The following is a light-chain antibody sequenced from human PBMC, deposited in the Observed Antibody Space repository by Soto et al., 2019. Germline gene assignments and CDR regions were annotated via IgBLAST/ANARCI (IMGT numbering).Light chain of an antibody. Sequence: IQITQSPASLSASVGDRVTITCRGSQSISNCLNWYQHKPGRAPELLIYGAYSLQSGVPSRFSGSGSGTEFTLTISSLQPDDFATYYCQQYNSYSLGTFGQGTKVDIK. J-gene: IGKJ1*01. CDR3: QQYNSYSLGT. CDR2: GAY. V-gene: IGKV1-5*01. CDR1: QSISNC.